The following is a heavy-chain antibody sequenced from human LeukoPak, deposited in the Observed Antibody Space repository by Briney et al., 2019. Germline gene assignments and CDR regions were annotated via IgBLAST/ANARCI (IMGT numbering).Heavy chain of an antibody. CDR2: ISYDGSKK. CDR1: GFTLRSYG. J-gene: IGHJ4*02. Sequence: GGSLRLSCAASGFTLRSYGMHWVRQAPGKGLEWVAVISYDGSKKYYADSVKGRFTISRDNSENMLYLQMNSVRAEDTAVFYCAKDQRHYYDSSGFLTPDYWGQGTLVTVSS. V-gene: IGHV3-30*19. D-gene: IGHD3-22*01. CDR3: AKDQRHYYDSSGFLTPDY.